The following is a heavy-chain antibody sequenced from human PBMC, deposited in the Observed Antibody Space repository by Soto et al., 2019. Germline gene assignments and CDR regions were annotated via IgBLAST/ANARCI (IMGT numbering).Heavy chain of an antibody. Sequence: QVQLVESGGGVVQPGRSLRLSCAASGFTFSSYGMHWVRQAPGKGLEWVAVISYDGSNKYYADSVKGRFTISRDNSKNTLYLQMNSLRAEDTAVYYCAKDLIVVVHIQEADQVDWGQGTLVTVSS. CDR1: GFTFSSYG. D-gene: IGHD3-22*01. J-gene: IGHJ4*02. CDR3: AKDLIVVVHIQEADQVD. V-gene: IGHV3-30*18. CDR2: ISYDGSNK.